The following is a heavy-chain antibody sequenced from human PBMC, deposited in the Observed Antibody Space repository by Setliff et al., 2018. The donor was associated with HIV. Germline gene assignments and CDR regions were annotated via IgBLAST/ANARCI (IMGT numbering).Heavy chain of an antibody. D-gene: IGHD3-16*01. V-gene: IGHV3-21*01. J-gene: IGHJ4*02. CDR3: ARDLIWGFDY. CDR2: ISGGGKSI. Sequence: PGGSLRLSCAASGFTFSSYTMHWVRQAPGKGLEWVASISGGGKSIYYADSVKGRFTVSRDNARSSLYLQLNSLRSEDTAVYYCARDLIWGFDYWGQGTPVTVSS. CDR1: GFTFSSYT.